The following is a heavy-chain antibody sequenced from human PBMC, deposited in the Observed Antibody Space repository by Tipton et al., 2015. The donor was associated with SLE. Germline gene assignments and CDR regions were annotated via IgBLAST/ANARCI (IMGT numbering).Heavy chain of an antibody. CDR2: IYHSGST. CDR3: ARDPGRYYGSGSYSYYYYYMDV. D-gene: IGHD3-10*01. Sequence: TLSLTCSVSGYSISSGFYLGWLRQSPGKGLEWIGSIYHSGSTYYNPSLKSRVTISVDTSKNQFSLKLSSVTAADTAVYYCARDPGRYYGSGSYSYYYYYMDVWGKGTTVTVSS. CDR1: GYSISSGFY. V-gene: IGHV4-38-2*02. J-gene: IGHJ6*03.